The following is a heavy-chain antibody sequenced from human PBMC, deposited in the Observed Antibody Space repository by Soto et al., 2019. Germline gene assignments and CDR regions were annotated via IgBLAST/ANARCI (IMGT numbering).Heavy chain of an antibody. Sequence: GGSLRLSCAASGFTFDDYAMHWVRQAPGKGLEWVSGISWNSGSIGYADSVKGRFTISRDNAKNSLYLQMNSLRAEDTALYYCAKERPGSGWYFGSGAFDIWGQGTMVTVSS. CDR1: GFTFDDYA. D-gene: IGHD6-19*01. V-gene: IGHV3-9*01. CDR2: ISWNSGSI. CDR3: AKERPGSGWYFGSGAFDI. J-gene: IGHJ3*02.